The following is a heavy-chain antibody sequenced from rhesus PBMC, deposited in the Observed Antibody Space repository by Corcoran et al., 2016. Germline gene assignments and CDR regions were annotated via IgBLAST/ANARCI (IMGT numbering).Heavy chain of an antibody. Sequence: QVQLQASGPGVVKPSETLSLTCAVSGYSISSGYDWSWIRQPPGKGLEWIGYIYGSSGSTNYNPSLKNRVTISKDTSKNQFSLKLSSVTAADTAVYYCAREGLYNWNYGYFDYWGQGVLVTVSS. V-gene: IGHV4-76*01. CDR3: AREGLYNWNYGYFDY. CDR1: GYSISSGYD. D-gene: IGHD1-26*01. CDR2: IYGSSGST. J-gene: IGHJ4*01.